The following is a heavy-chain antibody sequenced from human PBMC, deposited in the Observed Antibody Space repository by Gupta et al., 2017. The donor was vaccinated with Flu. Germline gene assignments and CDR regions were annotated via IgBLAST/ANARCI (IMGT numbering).Heavy chain of an antibody. J-gene: IGHJ4*02. D-gene: IGHD3-3*01. Sequence: QVQLVPSGAEVRKPGASVKVSCKASGYTFTDYGLAWVRQAPGQGLEWMGWISCYNGYTNYAQNFQGRVTITIDKSTSTGYMELTNLRSDDTAMYLCARDFGPNDYWGQGTLVTVSS. CDR1: GYTFTDYG. CDR3: ARDFGPNDY. V-gene: IGHV1-18*01. CDR2: ISCYNGYT.